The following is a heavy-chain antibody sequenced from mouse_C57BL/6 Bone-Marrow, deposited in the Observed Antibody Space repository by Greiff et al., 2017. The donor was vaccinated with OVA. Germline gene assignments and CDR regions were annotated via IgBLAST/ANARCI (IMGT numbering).Heavy chain of an antibody. D-gene: IGHD2-5*01. V-gene: IGHV3-8*01. J-gene: IGHJ2*01. CDR2: ISYSGST. CDR1: GYSITSDY. CDR3: AILGYSNYRYYFDY. Sequence: EVHLVESGPGLAKPSQTLSLTCSVTGYSITSDYWNWIRKFPGNKLEYMGYISYSGSTYYNPSLNSRISITRDTSKNQYYLQWNSVTTEDTATYYCAILGYSNYRYYFDYWGQGTTLTVSS.